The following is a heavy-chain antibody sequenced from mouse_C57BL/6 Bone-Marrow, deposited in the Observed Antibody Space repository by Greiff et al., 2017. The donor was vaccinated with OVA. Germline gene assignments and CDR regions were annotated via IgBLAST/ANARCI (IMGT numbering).Heavy chain of an antibody. V-gene: IGHV2-9-1*01. CDR1: GFSFTSYA. CDR3: ASLPGAMDY. J-gene: IGHJ4*01. D-gene: IGHD2-10*01. CDR2: IWTGGGT. Sequence: VQLQESGPGLVAPSQRLSITCTVSGFSFTSYAISWVRQPPGKGLEWLGVIWTGGGTNYNSALKSRLSISKDNSKSQVFLKMNSLQTDDTARYYCASLPGAMDYWGQGTSVTVSS.